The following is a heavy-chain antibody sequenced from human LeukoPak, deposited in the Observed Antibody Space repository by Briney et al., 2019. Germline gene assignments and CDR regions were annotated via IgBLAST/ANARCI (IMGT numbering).Heavy chain of an antibody. J-gene: IGHJ6*02. CDR3: ARDTVTTFRFRDYYYYGMDV. CDR2: INPSGGST. Sequence: ASVKVSCKASGYTFTSYYMHWVRQAPGQGLEWMGIINPSGGSTSYAQKFQDRVTMTRDTSTSTVYMGLSSLRSEDTVVYYCARDTVTTFRFRDYYYYGMDVWGQGTTVTVSS. D-gene: IGHD4-17*01. CDR1: GYTFTSYY. V-gene: IGHV1-46*01.